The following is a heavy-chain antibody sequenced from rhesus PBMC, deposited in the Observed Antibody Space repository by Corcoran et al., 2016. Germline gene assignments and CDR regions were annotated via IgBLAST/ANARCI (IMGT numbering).Heavy chain of an antibody. CDR2: IYGNSAST. CDR3: ARATTYYYDSGPRFDV. D-gene: IGHD3-28*01. Sequence: QVQLQQWGEGLVKPSETLSLTCAVYGGSISGYYYWSWIRQPPGKGLEWIGYIYGNSASTNYNPSLKNRVTISKDTSKNQFSLKLSSLTAADTAVYYCARATTYYYDSGPRFDVWGPGVLVTVSS. CDR1: GGSISGYYY. V-gene: IGHV4-73*01. J-gene: IGHJ5-1*01.